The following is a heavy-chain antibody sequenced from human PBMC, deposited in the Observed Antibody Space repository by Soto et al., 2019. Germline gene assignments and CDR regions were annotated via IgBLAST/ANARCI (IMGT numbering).Heavy chain of an antibody. CDR3: ARDIVVVPAAHARYYYGMDV. J-gene: IGHJ6*02. CDR1: GYSFTSYW. V-gene: IGHV5-10-1*01. CDR2: IDPSDSYT. D-gene: IGHD2-2*01. Sequence: GESLKISCKGSGYSFTSYWISWVRQMPGKGLEWMGRIDPSDSYTNYSPSFQGHVTISADKSISTAYLQWSSLKASDTAMYYCARDIVVVPAAHARYYYGMDVWGQGTTVTGS.